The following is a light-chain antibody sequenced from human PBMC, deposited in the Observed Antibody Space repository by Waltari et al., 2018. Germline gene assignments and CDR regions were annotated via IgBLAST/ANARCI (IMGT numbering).Light chain of an antibody. J-gene: IGKJ1*01. CDR2: KAS. Sequence: DSRLTQSPSTLSASVGDRVTITCRASQSLDTWLAWYQQKPGKAPNLLIYKASSLYTGVPSRFSGSGSGTEFTLTISSLRPDDVASYYCQQYNSYPWTFGQGTKVQI. V-gene: IGKV1-5*03. CDR1: QSLDTW. CDR3: QQYNSYPWT.